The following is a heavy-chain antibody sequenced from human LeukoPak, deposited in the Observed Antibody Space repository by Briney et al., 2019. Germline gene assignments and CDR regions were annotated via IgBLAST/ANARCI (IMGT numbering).Heavy chain of an antibody. CDR3: ARSYYYGSGSYVYYYGMDV. J-gene: IGHJ6*04. CDR1: GFSLSTSGMR. Sequence: SGPALVKPTQTLTLTCTFSGFSLSTSGMRVSWIRQPPGKALEWLARIDWDDDKFYSTSLKTRPTISKDTSKNQVVLTMTNMDPVDTATYYCARSYYYGSGSYVYYYGMDVWGKGTTVTVSS. CDR2: IDWDDDK. D-gene: IGHD3-10*01. V-gene: IGHV2-70*04.